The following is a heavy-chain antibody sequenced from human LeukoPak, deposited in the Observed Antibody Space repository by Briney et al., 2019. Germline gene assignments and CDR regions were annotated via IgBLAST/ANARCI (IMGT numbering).Heavy chain of an antibody. D-gene: IGHD2-2*01. Sequence: GGSLRLSCAASGFTVSSNYMSWVRQAPGKGLEWVSVIYSGGSTYYADSVKGRFTISRDNSKNTLYLQMNSLRAEDTAVYYCAKWGGPIVVVPAAVFDYWGQGTLVTVSS. V-gene: IGHV3-53*01. J-gene: IGHJ4*02. CDR1: GFTVSSNY. CDR2: IYSGGST. CDR3: AKWGGPIVVVPAAVFDY.